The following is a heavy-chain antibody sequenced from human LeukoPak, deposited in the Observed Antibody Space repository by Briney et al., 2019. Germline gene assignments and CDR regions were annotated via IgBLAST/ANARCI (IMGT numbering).Heavy chain of an antibody. J-gene: IGHJ5*02. CDR2: ISSSSSYI. CDR1: GFTFSSYS. Sequence: GGSLRLSCAASGFTFSSYSMNWVRQAPGKGLEWVSSISSSSSYIYYADSVKGRFTISRDNAKNSLYLQMISLRAEDTAVYYCAREDSSEGFDAWGQGNLVTVSS. V-gene: IGHV3-21*01. CDR3: AREDSSEGFDA. D-gene: IGHD3-22*01.